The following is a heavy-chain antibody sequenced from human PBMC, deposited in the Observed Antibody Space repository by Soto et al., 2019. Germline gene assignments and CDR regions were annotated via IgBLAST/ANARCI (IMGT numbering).Heavy chain of an antibody. V-gene: IGHV4-31*03. J-gene: IGHJ4*02. Sequence: QVQLQESGPGLVKPSQTLSLTCTVSGGSISSGGYYWSWIRQHPGKGLEWIGYIYYSGSTYYNPSLKSRVTISVDTSKNQFSLKLSSVTAADTAVYCCARAIVRTTEPNYFDYWGQGTLVTVSS. CDR2: IYYSGST. CDR3: ARAIVRTTEPNYFDY. CDR1: GGSISSGGYY. D-gene: IGHD1-1*01.